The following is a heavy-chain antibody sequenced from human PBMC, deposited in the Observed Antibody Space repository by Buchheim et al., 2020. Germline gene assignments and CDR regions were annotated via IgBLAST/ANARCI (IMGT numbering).Heavy chain of an antibody. J-gene: IGHJ4*02. V-gene: IGHV3-33*01. CDR1: GFIFNNYG. CDR2: IWYDGSNE. D-gene: IGHD2-2*02. CDR3: ARMYYTNSGDYFDY. Sequence: QVQLVESGGGVVQPGRSLRLSCAASGFIFNNYGMHWVRQAPGKGLEWVAVIWYDGSNEYYADSVKGRFTVSRDNSKNTLYLQMNSLRAEDTAVYCCARMYYTNSGDYFDYWGQGTL.